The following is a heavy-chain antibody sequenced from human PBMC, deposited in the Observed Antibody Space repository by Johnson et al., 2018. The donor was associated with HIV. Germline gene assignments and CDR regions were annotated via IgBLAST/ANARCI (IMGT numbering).Heavy chain of an antibody. CDR2: IYSGDST. J-gene: IGHJ3*02. D-gene: IGHD4-17*01. CDR3: ARMTTTVSHHDGFDI. CDR1: VFTVSSNY. V-gene: IGHV3-66*01. Sequence: VQLVESGGGLVQPGGSLRLSCAASVFTVSSNYMSWVRQAPGKGLEWVSVIYSGDSTYYADSVKGRFTISRDNSKNTLYLQMNRLRAEDTAVYYCARMTTTVSHHDGFDIWGQGTMVTVSS.